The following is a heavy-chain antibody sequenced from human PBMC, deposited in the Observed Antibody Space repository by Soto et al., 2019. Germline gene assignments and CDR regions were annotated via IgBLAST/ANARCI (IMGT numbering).Heavy chain of an antibody. D-gene: IGHD1-1*01. Sequence: QVHLVQSGAEVKKPGASVKVSCKASGYTFTSYGITWVRQAPGQGLEWMGWLSAHNGNTDYAQKLQGRVIVTRGTSTSTAYMELRSLPSVDPAVYYWARGRYGDSWGQGALVTVSS. CDR2: LSAHNGNT. V-gene: IGHV1-18*01. J-gene: IGHJ4*02. CDR1: GYTFTSYG. CDR3: ARGRYGDS.